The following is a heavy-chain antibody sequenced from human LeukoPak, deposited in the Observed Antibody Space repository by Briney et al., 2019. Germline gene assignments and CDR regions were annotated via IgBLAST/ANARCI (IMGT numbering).Heavy chain of an antibody. CDR2: INHSGST. CDR1: GGSFSVYY. D-gene: IGHD5-12*01. CDR3: ATSGGFINWLDP. Sequence: PAETLSLTCAFYGGSFSVYYWGWIRQPPGKGLQWMGEINHSGSTNYNPSLTSRVTISVVTSNNQFSLKLSCVTAADTAVYYCATSGGFINWLDPWGQGTLVHVFS. V-gene: IGHV4-34*01. J-gene: IGHJ5*02.